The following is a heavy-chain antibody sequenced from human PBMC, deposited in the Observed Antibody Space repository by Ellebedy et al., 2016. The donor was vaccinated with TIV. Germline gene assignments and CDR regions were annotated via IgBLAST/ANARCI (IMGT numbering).Heavy chain of an antibody. CDR2: IFGSGGGI. V-gene: IGHV3-23*01. CDR3: AKDSGKYGWNSEY. D-gene: IGHD3-10*01. CDR1: GFTFSRYA. Sequence: GESLKISCAASGFTFSRYAMSWVRQAPGKGLEWVSGIFGSGGGISYADSVKGRFTISRDNSKSMVHLQMNSLRPEDTAVYYCAKDSGKYGWNSEYWGQGTQVTVSS. J-gene: IGHJ4*02.